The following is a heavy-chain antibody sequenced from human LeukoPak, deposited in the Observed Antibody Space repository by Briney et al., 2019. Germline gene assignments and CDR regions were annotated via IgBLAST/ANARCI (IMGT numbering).Heavy chain of an antibody. V-gene: IGHV3-11*06. CDR1: GFTFSDYY. D-gene: IGHD5-12*01. J-gene: IGHJ4*02. Sequence: SGGSLRLSCAASGFTFSDYYMSWIRQAPGKGLEWVSYISSSSSYTNYADSGKGRFTISRDNAKNSLYLQMNSLRAEDTAVYYCARTRGYSGYNYFDYWGQGTLVTVSS. CDR2: ISSSSSYT. CDR3: ARTRGYSGYNYFDY.